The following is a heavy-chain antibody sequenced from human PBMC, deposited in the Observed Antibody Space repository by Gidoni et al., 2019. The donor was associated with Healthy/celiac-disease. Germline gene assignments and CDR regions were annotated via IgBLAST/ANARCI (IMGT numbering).Heavy chain of an antibody. Sequence: QVQLVESGGGVVQPGRSLRLSCSASGFTFSSYAMHWVRQAPGKGLEWVAVISYDGSNKYYADSGKGRFTISIDNSKNTLYLKMNSLRAEDTAVYYCANPVLVGATGGVDYWGQGTLVTVSS. CDR1: GFTFSSYA. V-gene: IGHV3-30-3*01. D-gene: IGHD1-26*01. CDR2: ISYDGSNK. CDR3: ANPVLVGATGGVDY. J-gene: IGHJ4*02.